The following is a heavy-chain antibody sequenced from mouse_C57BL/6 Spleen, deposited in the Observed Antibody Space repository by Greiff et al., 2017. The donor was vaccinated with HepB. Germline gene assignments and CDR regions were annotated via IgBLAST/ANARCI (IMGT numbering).Heavy chain of an antibody. CDR2: ISNGGGST. Sequence: EVQGVESGGGLVQPGGSLKLSCAASGFTFSDYYMYWVRQTPEKRLEWVAYISNGGGSTYYPDTVKGRFTISRDNAKNTLYLQMSRLKSEDTAMYYCARPPNYGSSYAWFAYWGQGTLVTVSA. CDR1: GFTFSDYY. J-gene: IGHJ3*01. V-gene: IGHV5-12*01. D-gene: IGHD1-1*01. CDR3: ARPPNYGSSYAWFAY.